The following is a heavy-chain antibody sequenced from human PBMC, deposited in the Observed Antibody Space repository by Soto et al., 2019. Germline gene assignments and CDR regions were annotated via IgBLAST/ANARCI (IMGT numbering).Heavy chain of an antibody. D-gene: IGHD3-22*01. CDR2: IYYSGST. Sequence: PSETLSLTCTVSGGSISSGDYYWSWIRQPPGKGLEWIGYIYYSGSTYYNPSLKSRVTISVDTSKNQFSLKLSSVTAADTAVYYCARGSYYYDGSGYYHYWGQGTLVTVPQ. CDR3: ARGSYYYDGSGYYHY. J-gene: IGHJ4*02. CDR1: GGSISSGDYY. V-gene: IGHV4-30-4*01.